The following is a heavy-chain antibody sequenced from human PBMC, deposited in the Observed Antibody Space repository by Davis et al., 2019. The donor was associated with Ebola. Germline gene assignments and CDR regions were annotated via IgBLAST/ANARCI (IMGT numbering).Heavy chain of an antibody. D-gene: IGHD2-2*01. Sequence: MPSETLSLTCAVSGGSISSSNWWSWVRQPPGKGLEWIGEINHSGSTNYNPSLKSRVTISVDTSKNQFSLKLSSVTAADTAVYYCARGFRYCSSTSCQPPYYYYYGMDVWGKGTTVTVSS. CDR2: INHSGST. J-gene: IGHJ6*04. V-gene: IGHV4-4*02. CDR3: ARGFRYCSSTSCQPPYYYYYGMDV. CDR1: GGSISSSNW.